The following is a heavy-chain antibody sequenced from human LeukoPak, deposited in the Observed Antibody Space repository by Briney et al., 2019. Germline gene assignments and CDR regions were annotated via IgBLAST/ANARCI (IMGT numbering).Heavy chain of an antibody. J-gene: IGHJ4*02. Sequence: PGRSLRLSCAASGFTFSSYGMHWVRQAPGKGLEWVALIWYDGSNKDYAESVKGRFTISRDSSKNTLYLQMNSLRAEDTAVYYCARKNAAASDYWGQGTLVTVSS. CDR3: ARKNAAASDY. CDR1: GFTFSSYG. D-gene: IGHD6-13*01. V-gene: IGHV3-33*01. CDR2: IWYDGSNK.